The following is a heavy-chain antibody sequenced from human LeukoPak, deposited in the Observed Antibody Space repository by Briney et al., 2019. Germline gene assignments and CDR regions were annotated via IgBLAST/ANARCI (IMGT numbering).Heavy chain of an antibody. D-gene: IGHD6-13*01. J-gene: IGHJ4*02. CDR2: IYHSGST. Sequence: PSQTLSLTWAVSGGSISSGGYSWSWLRQPPGKGLEWIGYIYHSGSTYYNPSLKSRVTISVDRSKNQFSLKLSSVTAADTAVYYCAREDGIAAAGISDWGQGTLVTVSS. CDR1: GGSISSGGYS. V-gene: IGHV4-30-2*01. CDR3: AREDGIAAAGISD.